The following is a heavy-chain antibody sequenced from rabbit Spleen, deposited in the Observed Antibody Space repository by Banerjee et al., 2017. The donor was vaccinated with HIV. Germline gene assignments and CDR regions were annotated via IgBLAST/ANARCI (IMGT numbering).Heavy chain of an antibody. CDR1: GIDFSSNYW. V-gene: IGHV1S45*01. CDR3: ARDTGSSFSSYGMDL. Sequence: QEQLEESAGGLVNPGGSLTLTCKASGIDFSSNYWICWVRQAPGKRPEWIACIAGSSSGFTYSATWAKGRFTCSKTSSTTVTLQMTRLTAADTATYFCARDTGSSFSSYGMDLWGQGTLVTVS. J-gene: IGHJ6*01. CDR2: IAGSSSGFT. D-gene: IGHD8-1*01.